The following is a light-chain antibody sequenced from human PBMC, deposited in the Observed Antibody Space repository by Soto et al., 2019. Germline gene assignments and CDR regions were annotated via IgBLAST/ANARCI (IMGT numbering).Light chain of an antibody. CDR3: QQYYDWPWT. Sequence: EKVMTQSPGSLSVSPGERAALSCRASQSVGSNLAWYQRKPGQAPRLLIYGASTRATGIPSRFSGSGSGTEFTLTISSLQSEDFAVYYCQQYYDWPWTFGQGTKWIS. J-gene: IGKJ1*01. V-gene: IGKV3-15*01. CDR2: GAS. CDR1: QSVGSN.